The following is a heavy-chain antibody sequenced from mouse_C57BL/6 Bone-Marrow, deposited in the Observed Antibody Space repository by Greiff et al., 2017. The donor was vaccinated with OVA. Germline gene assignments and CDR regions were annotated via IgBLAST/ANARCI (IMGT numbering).Heavy chain of an antibody. J-gene: IGHJ1*03. CDR1: GFNIKDYY. V-gene: IGHV14-2*01. CDR2: IDPEDGET. CDR3: APYYSNYPWYFDV. D-gene: IGHD2-5*01. Sequence: EVQGVESGAELVKPGASVKLSCTASGFNIKDYYMHWVKQRTEQGLEWIGRIDPEDGETKYAPKFQGKATITADTSSNTAYLQLSSLTSEDTAVYYCAPYYSNYPWYFDVWGTGTTVTVSS.